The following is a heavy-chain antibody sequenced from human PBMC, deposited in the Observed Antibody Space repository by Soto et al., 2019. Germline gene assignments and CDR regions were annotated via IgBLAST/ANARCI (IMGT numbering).Heavy chain of an antibody. Sequence: GGSLRLSCAASGFTFSSYPMHWVRQAPGKGLEWVAVISFDGSNTYYADSVKGRFTISRDSSKNTLFLQMNSLRAEDTAVYYCARPKYYDILTGTHDYWGQGTLVTVSS. V-gene: IGHV3-30-3*01. D-gene: IGHD3-9*01. J-gene: IGHJ4*02. CDR2: ISFDGSNT. CDR3: ARPKYYDILTGTHDY. CDR1: GFTFSSYP.